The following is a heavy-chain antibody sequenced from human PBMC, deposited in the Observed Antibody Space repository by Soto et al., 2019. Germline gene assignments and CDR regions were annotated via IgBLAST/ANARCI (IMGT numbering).Heavy chain of an antibody. V-gene: IGHV3-53*01. CDR3: ARSSTPLYYYGMDV. CDR2: IYSGGST. CDR1: GFTVSSNY. Sequence: GGSLRLSCAASGFTVSSNYMSWVRQAPGKGLEWVSVIYSGGSTYYADSVKGRFTISRDSSKNTLYLQMNSLRAEDTAVYYCARSSTPLYYYGMDVWGQGTTVTVSS. J-gene: IGHJ6*02. D-gene: IGHD2-2*01.